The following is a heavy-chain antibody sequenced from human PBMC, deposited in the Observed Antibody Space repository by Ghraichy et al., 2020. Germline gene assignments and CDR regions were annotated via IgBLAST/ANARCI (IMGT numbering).Heavy chain of an antibody. CDR2: ISGSGGST. V-gene: IGHV3-23*01. D-gene: IGHD5-12*01. CDR3: AKEPSGYSGYLGLGYYYYYYGMDV. Sequence: GGSLRLSCAASGFTFSSYAMSWVRQAPGKGLEWVSAISGSGGSTYYADSVKGRFTISRDNSKNTLYLQMNSLRAEDTAVYYCAKEPSGYSGYLGLGYYYYYYGMDVWGQGTTVTVSS. CDR1: GFTFSSYA. J-gene: IGHJ6*02.